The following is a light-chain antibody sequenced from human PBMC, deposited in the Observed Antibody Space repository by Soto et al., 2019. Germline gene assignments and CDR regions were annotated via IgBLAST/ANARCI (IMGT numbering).Light chain of an antibody. J-gene: IGKJ4*01. CDR1: QSISSW. Sequence: DIQMTQSPSTLSASVGDRVTITCRASQSISSWLDWYQQKPGKAPKLLIFDAFSLESGVPSRFSGSRSGTEFTPPISSLQPDDYATYYCQQYNSYSPLTFGGGTKVEIK. V-gene: IGKV1-5*01. CDR2: DAF. CDR3: QQYNSYSPLT.